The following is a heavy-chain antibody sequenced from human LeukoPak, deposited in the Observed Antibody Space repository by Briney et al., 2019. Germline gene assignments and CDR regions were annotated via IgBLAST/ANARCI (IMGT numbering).Heavy chain of an antibody. J-gene: IGHJ4*02. CDR3: AGPRGDSSSWYEPNDY. V-gene: IGHV3-30*03. CDR1: GFTFSSYG. Sequence: PGGSLRLSCAASGFTFSSYGMHWVRQAPGKGLEWVAVISYDGSNKCYADSVKGRFTISRDNSKNTLYLQMNSLRAEDTAVYYCAGPRGDSSSWYEPNDYWGQGTLVTVSS. CDR2: ISYDGSNK. D-gene: IGHD6-13*01.